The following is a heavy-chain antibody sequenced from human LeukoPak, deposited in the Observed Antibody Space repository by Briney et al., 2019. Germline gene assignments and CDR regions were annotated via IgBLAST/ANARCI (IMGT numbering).Heavy chain of an antibody. J-gene: IGHJ4*02. V-gene: IGHV3-48*01. CDR2: ISSSSSTI. CDR1: GFTFSSYS. Sequence: GGSLRLSCAASGFTFSSYSMNWVRQAPGKGLEWVSYISSSSSTIYYADSVKGRFTISRDNAKNSLYLQMNSLRAGDTAVYYCARAARLLWFGESTFDYWGQGTLVTVSS. D-gene: IGHD3-10*01. CDR3: ARAARLLWFGESTFDY.